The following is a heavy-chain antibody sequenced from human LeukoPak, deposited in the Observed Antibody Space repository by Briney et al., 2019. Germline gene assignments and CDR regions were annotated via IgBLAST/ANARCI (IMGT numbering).Heavy chain of an antibody. V-gene: IGHV3-21*01. CDR2: ISSSSSYI. CDR1: GFTFSSYS. J-gene: IGHJ3*02. D-gene: IGHD3-9*01. Sequence: GGSLRLSCAASGFTFSSYSMNWVRQAPGKGREWVSSISSSSSYIYYADSVKGRFTISRDNAKNSLYLQMNSLRAEDTAVYYCATRLRYFDWLFHDAFDIWGQGTMVTVSS. CDR3: ATRLRYFDWLFHDAFDI.